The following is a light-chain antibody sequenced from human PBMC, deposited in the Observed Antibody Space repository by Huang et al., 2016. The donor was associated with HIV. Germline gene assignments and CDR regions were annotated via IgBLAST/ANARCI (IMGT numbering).Light chain of an antibody. J-gene: IGKJ4*01. CDR1: QSISSW. CDR2: KAS. V-gene: IGKV1-5*03. CDR3: QQYNSYSLT. Sequence: DIQMTQSPSTLSASVGDRVTITCRGSQSISSWLAWYQQQPGNAPNLLIDKASSLERGVPSRFSGSGSGTEFTLIISSLQPDDFATYYCQQYNSYSLTFGGGTKVEIK.